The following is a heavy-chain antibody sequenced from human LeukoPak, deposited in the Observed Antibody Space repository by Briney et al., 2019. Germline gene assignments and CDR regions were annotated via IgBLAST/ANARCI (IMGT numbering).Heavy chain of an antibody. CDR2: IKQDGSEK. J-gene: IGHJ4*02. CDR1: GFTFSSYW. D-gene: IGHD1-26*01. CDR3: ARLYSGSYLDY. Sequence: GGSLRLSCAASGFTFSSYWMSWVRQAPGKGLEWVANIKQDGSEKYYVDSVKGRFTISRDNAKNSLYLQMYSLRAEDTAVYYCARLYSGSYLDYWGQGTLVTVSS. V-gene: IGHV3-7*01.